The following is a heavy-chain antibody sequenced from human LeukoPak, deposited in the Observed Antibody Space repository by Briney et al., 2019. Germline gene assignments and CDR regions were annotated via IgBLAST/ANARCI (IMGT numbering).Heavy chain of an antibody. Sequence: KPSETLSLTCTVSGGSISSDYWSWIRQPPGKGLEWIAYIYSSGSTNYNPSLKIRVTISVDTSKNQFSLKLSSVTPADTAVYYCARGPYSSSWLFDSWGQGTLVTVSS. D-gene: IGHD6-13*01. CDR3: ARGPYSSSWLFDS. CDR1: GGSISSDY. J-gene: IGHJ4*02. V-gene: IGHV4-59*01. CDR2: IYSSGST.